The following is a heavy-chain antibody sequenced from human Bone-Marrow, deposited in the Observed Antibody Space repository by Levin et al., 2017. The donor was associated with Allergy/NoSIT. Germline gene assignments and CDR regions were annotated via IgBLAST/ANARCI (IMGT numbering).Heavy chain of an antibody. D-gene: IGHD5-18*01. V-gene: IGHV3-23*01. Sequence: LSLTCQTSGFVLGSYGMTWVRQAPGKGLEWVASITSSGGSSSYADSVKGRFTISRDNSNNTVYLEMNSLRGEDTAVFYCGRRQFRGYSYDLWGQGILVIVSS. CDR2: ITSSGGSS. J-gene: IGHJ5*02. CDR3: GRRQFRGYSYDL. CDR1: GFVLGSYG.